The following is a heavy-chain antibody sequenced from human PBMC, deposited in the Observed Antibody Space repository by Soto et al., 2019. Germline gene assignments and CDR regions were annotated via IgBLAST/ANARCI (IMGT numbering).Heavy chain of an antibody. CDR1: GFTFSSYV. V-gene: IGHV3-30-3*01. CDR3: ARDGSKSRYYYYGMDV. CDR2: ISYDGSNK. D-gene: IGHD3-3*01. J-gene: IGHJ6*02. Sequence: VEMVESGGGVVQPGRSLRLSCAASGFTFSSYVMHWVRQAPGKGLEWVAVISYDGSNKYYAGSVKGRLTISRDNSKNTLYLQMNSLRAEDTAVYYCARDGSKSRYYYYGMDVWGQGTTVTVSS.